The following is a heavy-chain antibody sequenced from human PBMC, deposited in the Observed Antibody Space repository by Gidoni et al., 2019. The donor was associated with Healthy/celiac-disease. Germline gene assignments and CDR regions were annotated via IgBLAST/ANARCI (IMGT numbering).Heavy chain of an antibody. CDR2: IAYDGSNK. CDR1: GFTFSSYG. J-gene: IGHJ6*02. CDR3: AKDSSDGYNPYYYYGMDV. V-gene: IGHV3-30*18. D-gene: IGHD5-12*01. Sequence: QVQLVESGGGVVQPGWSLRLSCAASGFTFSSYGMHWVRQAPGKGLEWVAVIAYDGSNKYYADAVKGRFTISRDNSKNTLYLQMNSLRAEDTAVYYCAKDSSDGYNPYYYYGMDVWGQGTTVTVSS.